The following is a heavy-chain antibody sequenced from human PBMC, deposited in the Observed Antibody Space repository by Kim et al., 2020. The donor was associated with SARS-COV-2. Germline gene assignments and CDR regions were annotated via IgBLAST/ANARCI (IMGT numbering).Heavy chain of an antibody. D-gene: IGHD5-18*01. CDR2: IYPGDSDT. CDR3: ARRSGDTAMVLGDAFDI. Sequence: GESLKISCKGSGYSFTSYWIGWVRQMPGKGLEWMGIIYPGDSDTRYSPSFQGQVTISADKSISTAYLQWSSLKASDTAMYYCARRSGDTAMVLGDAFDIWGQGTMVTVSS. V-gene: IGHV5-51*01. J-gene: IGHJ3*02. CDR1: GYSFTSYW.